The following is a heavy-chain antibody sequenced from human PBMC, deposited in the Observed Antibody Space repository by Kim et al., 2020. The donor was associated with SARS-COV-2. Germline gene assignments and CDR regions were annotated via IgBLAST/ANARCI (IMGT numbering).Heavy chain of an antibody. V-gene: IGHV4-39*07. CDR3: ARGYYGDYQWFDP. D-gene: IGHD4-17*01. Sequence: SETLSLTCTVSGGSISSSSYYRGWIRQPPGKGLEWIGSIYYSGSTYYNPSLKSRVTISVDTSKNQFSLKLSSVTAADTAVYYCARGYYGDYQWFDPWGQGTLVTVSS. CDR2: IYYSGST. J-gene: IGHJ5*02. CDR1: GGSISSSSYY.